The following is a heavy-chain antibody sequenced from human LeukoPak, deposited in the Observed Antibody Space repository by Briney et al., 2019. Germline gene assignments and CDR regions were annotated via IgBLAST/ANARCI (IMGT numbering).Heavy chain of an antibody. CDR2: ISNDGSNK. D-gene: IGHD5-12*01. V-gene: IGHV3-30*03. CDR1: GFTFSSYG. J-gene: IGHJ4*02. CDR3: ARVGDMGDIVATMGSDY. Sequence: GGSLRLSCAASGFTFSSYGMHWVRQAPGKGLEWAAVISNDGSNKYYADSVKGRFTISRDNSKNTLYLQMNSLRAEDTAVYYCARVGDMGDIVATMGSDYWGQGTLVTVSS.